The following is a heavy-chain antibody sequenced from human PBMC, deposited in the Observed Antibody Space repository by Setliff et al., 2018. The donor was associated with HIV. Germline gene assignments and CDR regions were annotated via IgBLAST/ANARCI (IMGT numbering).Heavy chain of an antibody. CDR1: GFTFSSYS. V-gene: IGHV3-23*01. CDR2: ISPSGDT. CDR3: AKDELDRFGDFDY. J-gene: IGHJ4*02. Sequence: GGSLRLSCAASGFTFSSYSMNWVRQAPGKGLEWVSFISPSGDTYYPDSVKGRFTTSRDNSKNTLYLQMNSLRAEDTAVYYCAKDELDRFGDFDYWGQGTLVTVSS. D-gene: IGHD3-3*01.